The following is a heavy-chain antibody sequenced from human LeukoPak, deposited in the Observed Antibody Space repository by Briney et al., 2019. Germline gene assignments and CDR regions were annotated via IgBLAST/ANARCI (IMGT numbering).Heavy chain of an antibody. CDR3: ASCKDGYNYLGY. J-gene: IGHJ4*02. CDR1: GFTVSSNY. D-gene: IGHD5-24*01. CDR2: IYSGGST. Sequence: GGSLRLSCAASGFTVSSNYMSWGRQAPGKGLEWVSAIYSGGSTYYADSVKGRFTISRDNSKNTLYLQMNSLRAEDTAVYYCASCKDGYNYLGYWGQGTLVTVSS. V-gene: IGHV3-53*01.